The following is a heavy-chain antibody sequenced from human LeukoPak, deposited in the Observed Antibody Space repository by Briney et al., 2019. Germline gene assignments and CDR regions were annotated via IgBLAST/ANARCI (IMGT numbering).Heavy chain of an antibody. CDR2: ISGSAHKI. CDR1: GITFSNYA. V-gene: IGHV3-23*01. J-gene: IGHJ4*02. Sequence: GGSLRLSCVASGITFSNYAVSWVRQAPEKGLDWVSVISGSAHKIRYADSVKGRFTISRDNSENIVYLQMNNLRAEDTAVNYCLRDLNWSLDQWGQGTLVTVSS. CDR3: LRDLNWSLDQ. D-gene: IGHD1-20*01.